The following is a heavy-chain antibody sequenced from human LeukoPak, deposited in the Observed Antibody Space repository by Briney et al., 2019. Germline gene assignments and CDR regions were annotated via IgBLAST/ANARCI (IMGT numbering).Heavy chain of an antibody. CDR2: ISWNSGSI. Sequence: GGSLRLSCEASGFTFSTYSMNWVRQAPGKGLEWVSGISWNSGSIGYADSVKGRFTISRDNAKNSLYLQMNSLRAEDTALYYCAKDIREGYSSSWSLSSWGQGTLVTVSS. CDR3: AKDIREGYSSSWSLSS. CDR1: GFTFSTYS. J-gene: IGHJ5*02. V-gene: IGHV3-9*01. D-gene: IGHD6-13*01.